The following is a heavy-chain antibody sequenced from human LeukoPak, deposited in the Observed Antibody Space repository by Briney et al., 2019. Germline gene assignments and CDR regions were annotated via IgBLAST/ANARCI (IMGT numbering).Heavy chain of an antibody. CDR2: ISAYNGNT. Sequence: AASVKVSCKASGYTFTSYGISWVRQAPGQGLEWMGWISAYNGNTNYAQKLQGRVTMTTDTSTSTAYMELRSLRSDDTAVYYCARDYAVLAATLNVREKNFDYWGQGTLVTVSS. V-gene: IGHV1-18*01. J-gene: IGHJ4*02. D-gene: IGHD2-15*01. CDR3: ARDYAVLAATLNVREKNFDY. CDR1: GYTFTSYG.